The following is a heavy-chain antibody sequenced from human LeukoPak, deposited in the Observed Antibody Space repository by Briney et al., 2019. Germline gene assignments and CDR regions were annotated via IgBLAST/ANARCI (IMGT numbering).Heavy chain of an antibody. CDR1: GYTFTSYY. Sequence: ASVKVSCKASGYTFTSYYMHWVRQAPGQGLEWMGIINPSGGSTSYAQKFQGRVTMTRDTSTSTVYMELSSLRSEDTAVYYCARSLGPSITMIVVVINALGYWGQGTLVTVSS. CDR3: ARSLGPSITMIVVVINALGY. D-gene: IGHD3-22*01. V-gene: IGHV1-46*01. CDR2: INPSGGST. J-gene: IGHJ4*02.